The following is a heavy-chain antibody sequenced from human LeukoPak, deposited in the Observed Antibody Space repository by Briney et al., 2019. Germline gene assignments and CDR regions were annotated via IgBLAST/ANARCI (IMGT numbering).Heavy chain of an antibody. CDR1: GFTFSNYD. Sequence: PGGSLRLSCAASGFTFSNYDMSWVRQAPGKGLEWVSAISGSGGSTYYADSVKGRFTISRDNSKNTLYLQMNSLRAEDTALYYCAKGLERESRLDSWGQGTLVTVSS. J-gene: IGHJ4*02. V-gene: IGHV3-23*01. D-gene: IGHD1-1*01. CDR3: AKGLERESRLDS. CDR2: ISGSGGST.